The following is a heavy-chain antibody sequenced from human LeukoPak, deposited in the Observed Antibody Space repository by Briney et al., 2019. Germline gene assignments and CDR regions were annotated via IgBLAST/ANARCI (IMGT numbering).Heavy chain of an antibody. CDR2: IYSRDGST. CDR1: GYSFTSNY. CDR3: ARDQEAFDY. Sequence: ASVKVSCQASGYSFTSNYIHWVRQAPGQGLEWMGMIYSRDGSTSYAQKFQGRVTVTRDTSTSTVHMELSGLRSEDTAVYYCARDQEAFDYWGQGTLVTVSS. V-gene: IGHV1-46*01. J-gene: IGHJ4*02.